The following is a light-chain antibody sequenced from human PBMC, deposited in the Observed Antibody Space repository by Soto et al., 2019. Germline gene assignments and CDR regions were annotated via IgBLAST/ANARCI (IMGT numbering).Light chain of an antibody. V-gene: IGKV1-39*01. J-gene: IGKJ2*01. CDR3: QQSYTIPYT. Sequence: DIQMTQSPSSLPASVGYRVTLTCRASQSISTYLNWYQQKPGKAPKLLIYAASSLQSGVPSRLSGSGSGTDFTLTISSLQPEDFATYYCQQSYTIPYTFGQGTKLEIK. CDR2: AAS. CDR1: QSISTY.